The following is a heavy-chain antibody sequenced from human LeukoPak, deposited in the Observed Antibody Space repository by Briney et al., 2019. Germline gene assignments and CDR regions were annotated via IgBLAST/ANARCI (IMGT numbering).Heavy chain of an antibody. CDR1: GFTFNNYA. J-gene: IGHJ4*02. D-gene: IGHD4-17*01. CDR2: ISGSGGTT. Sequence: GGSLRLSCAASGFTFNNYAMSWVRQAPGKGLEWVSAISGSGGTTYYADSVKGRSTISRDDSKNTLDLQINSLRAEDTAVYYCAKGVYRDSLGVVDYWGQGTLVTVSS. CDR3: AKGVYRDSLGVVDY. V-gene: IGHV3-23*01.